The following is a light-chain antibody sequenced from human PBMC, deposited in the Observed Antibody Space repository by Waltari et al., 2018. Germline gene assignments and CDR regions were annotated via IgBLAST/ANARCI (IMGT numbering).Light chain of an antibody. CDR1: SSDVGGYNY. Sequence: QSALTQPPSASGSPGQSVTISCTGTSSDVGGYNYFSWYQQPPGKAPKLMFYEVSKRPSGVPARFSGSKSGNTASLTVSGLQAEDEADYYCSSYAGSNNLVFGGGTKLTVL. CDR3: SSYAGSNNLV. CDR2: EVS. J-gene: IGLJ2*01. V-gene: IGLV2-8*01.